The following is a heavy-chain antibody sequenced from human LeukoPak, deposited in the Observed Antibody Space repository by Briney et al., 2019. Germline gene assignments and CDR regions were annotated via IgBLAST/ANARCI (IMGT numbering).Heavy chain of an antibody. V-gene: IGHV3-48*01. J-gene: IGHJ3*02. CDR2: ISSSSSTI. CDR1: GFTFSSYS. CDR3: AREAEPFDAFDI. D-gene: IGHD1-26*01. Sequence: PGGSLRLSCAASGFTFSSYSMNWVRQAPGKGLEWVSYISSSSSTIYYADSVKGRFTISRDNAKDSLYLQMNSLRAEDTAVYYCAREAEPFDAFDIWGQGTMVTVSS.